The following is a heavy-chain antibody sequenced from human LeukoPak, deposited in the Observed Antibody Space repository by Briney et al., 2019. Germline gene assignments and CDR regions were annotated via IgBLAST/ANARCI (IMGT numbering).Heavy chain of an antibody. J-gene: IGHJ5*02. D-gene: IGHD3-10*01. Sequence: SVKVSCKASGGTFSSYAISWVRQAPGQGLEWMGGIIPIFGTANYAQKFQGRVTITANESTSTAYMELRNLRSEDTAVYYCARASVTMIRGFQYNWFDPWGQGTRVTVSS. CDR2: IIPIFGTA. CDR3: ARASVTMIRGFQYNWFDP. CDR1: GGTFSSYA. V-gene: IGHV1-69*01.